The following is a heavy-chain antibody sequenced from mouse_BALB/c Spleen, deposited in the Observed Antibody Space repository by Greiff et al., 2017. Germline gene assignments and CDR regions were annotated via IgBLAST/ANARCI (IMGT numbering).Heavy chain of an antibody. CDR1: GFTFSDYY. Sequence: EVKLVESGGGLVKPGGSLKLSCAASGFTFSDYYMYWVRQTPEKRLEWVATISDGGSYTYYPDSVKGRFTISRDNAKNNLYLQMSSLKSEDTAMYYCARGPSYAMDYWGQGTSVTVSS. V-gene: IGHV5-4*02. CDR3: ARGPSYAMDY. J-gene: IGHJ4*01. CDR2: ISDGGSYT.